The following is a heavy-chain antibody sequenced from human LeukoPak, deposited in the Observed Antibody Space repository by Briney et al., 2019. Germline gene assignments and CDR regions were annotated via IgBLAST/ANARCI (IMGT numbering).Heavy chain of an antibody. CDR1: GFTFSSYS. V-gene: IGHV3-21*01. J-gene: IGHJ4*02. D-gene: IGHD1-7*01. CDR2: ISSSSSYI. CDR3: ATTPLWNYERDY. Sequence: GGSLSLSCEASGFTFSSYSMNWVRQAPGKGLEWVSSISSSSSYIYYADSVKGRFTISRDNAKNSLYLQMNSLRAEDTAVYYCATTPLWNYERDYWGQGTLVTVSS.